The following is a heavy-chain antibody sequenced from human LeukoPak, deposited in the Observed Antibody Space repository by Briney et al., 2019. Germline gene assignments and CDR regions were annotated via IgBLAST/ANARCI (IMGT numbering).Heavy chain of an antibody. CDR3: ARDRRWLPLRRMYSGIDY. V-gene: IGHV4-34*01. CDR2: INHSGST. CDR1: GGSFSGYY. J-gene: IGHJ4*02. D-gene: IGHD5-24*01. Sequence: SETLSLTCAVYGGSFSGYYWSWIRQPPGKGLEWIGEINHSGSTNYNPSLKSRVTISVDTSKNQFSLKLSSVTAADTAVYYCARDRRWLPLRRMYSGIDYWGQGALVTVSS.